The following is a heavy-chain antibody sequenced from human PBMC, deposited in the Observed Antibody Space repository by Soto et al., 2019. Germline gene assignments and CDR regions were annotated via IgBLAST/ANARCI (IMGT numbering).Heavy chain of an antibody. Sequence: GASVKVSCKASGYTFTGYYMHWVRQAPGQGLEWMGWINPNSGGTNYAQKFQGWVTMTRDTSISTAYMELSSLRSDDTAVYYCAKDCSGGSCYSGDPWGQGTLVTVSS. V-gene: IGHV1-2*04. D-gene: IGHD2-15*01. CDR2: INPNSGGT. CDR3: AKDCSGGSCYSGDP. J-gene: IGHJ5*02. CDR1: GYTFTGYY.